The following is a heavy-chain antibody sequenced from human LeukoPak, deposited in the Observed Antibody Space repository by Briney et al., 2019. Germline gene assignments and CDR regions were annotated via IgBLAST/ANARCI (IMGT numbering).Heavy chain of an antibody. CDR1: GGSISSYY. J-gene: IGHJ6*02. D-gene: IGHD1-14*01. Sequence: SETLSLTCTVSGGSISSYYWSWIRQPPGKGLEWIGYIYYSGSTNYNPSLKSRVTISVDTSKNQFSLKLSSVTAADTAVYYCAREKSGTPRAPRAYGMDVWGQGTTVTVSS. V-gene: IGHV4-59*12. CDR3: AREKSGTPRAPRAYGMDV. CDR2: IYYSGST.